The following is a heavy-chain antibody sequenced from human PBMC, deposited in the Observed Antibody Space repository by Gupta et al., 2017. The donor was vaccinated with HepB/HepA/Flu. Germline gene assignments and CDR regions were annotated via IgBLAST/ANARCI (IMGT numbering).Heavy chain of an antibody. Sequence: QGQLQQWGAGLLKPSETLSLSRTVYGGSLTGQHWSWIRQVAGKGLEWIGEINHSGSTNNNPSLKSRVTISVDTSKNQFSLKLSSVTAADTAVYYCARGRGGLRFLEWISYYFDYGGQGTLVTVSS. CDR2: INHSGST. V-gene: IGHV4-34*01. CDR1: GGSLTGQH. CDR3: ARGRGGLRFLEWISYYFDY. D-gene: IGHD3-3*01. J-gene: IGHJ4*02.